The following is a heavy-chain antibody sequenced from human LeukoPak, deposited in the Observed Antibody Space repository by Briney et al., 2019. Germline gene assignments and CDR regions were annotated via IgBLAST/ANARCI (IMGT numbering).Heavy chain of an antibody. D-gene: IGHD3-10*01. CDR3: SEGNYFDY. Sequence: GGSLRLSCAASGFTFSSSWMSWVRQAPGKGLAWVANIKPDGSAIYYVDSVTGRFTISRDNAKNSLYLQMNSLRAEDTAVYYCSEGNYFDYWGQGTLVTVSS. J-gene: IGHJ4*02. CDR1: GFTFSSSW. CDR2: IKPDGSAI. V-gene: IGHV3-7*01.